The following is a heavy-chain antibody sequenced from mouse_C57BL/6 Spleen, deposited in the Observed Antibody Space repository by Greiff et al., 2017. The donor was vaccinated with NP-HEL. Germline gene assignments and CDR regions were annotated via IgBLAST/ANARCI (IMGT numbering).Heavy chain of an antibody. V-gene: IGHV7-3*01. CDR3: ARYYDYDYYYAMDY. D-gene: IGHD2-4*01. CDR2: IRNKANGYTT. J-gene: IGHJ4*01. Sequence: EVQLVESGGGLVQPGGSLSLSCAASGFTFTDYYMSWVRQPPGKALEWLGFIRNKANGYTTEYSASVKGRFTISRDNSQSILYLQMNALRAEDSATYYCARYYDYDYYYAMDYWGQGTSVTVSS. CDR1: GFTFTDYY.